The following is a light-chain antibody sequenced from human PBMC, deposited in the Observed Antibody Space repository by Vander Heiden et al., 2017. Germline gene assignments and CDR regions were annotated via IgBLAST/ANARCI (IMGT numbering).Light chain of an antibody. CDR2: GAS. CDR1: QSVSSSY. Sequence: EIVLTQSPGTLSLSPGERATLSCRASQSVSSSYLAWYQQKPGQAPRLLIYGASSRATGIPDRFSGSGSGTDFTLTISRLEPEDFAVCYCQQYGSSRGVTFGQGTRLEIK. V-gene: IGKV3-20*01. J-gene: IGKJ5*01. CDR3: QQYGSSRGVT.